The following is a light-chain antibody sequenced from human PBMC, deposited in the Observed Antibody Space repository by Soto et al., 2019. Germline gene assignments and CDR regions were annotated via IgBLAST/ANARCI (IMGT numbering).Light chain of an antibody. V-gene: IGKV1-27*01. Sequence: DIQMTQSPSSLSASVGDRVTITCRASQDISNYLAWYQQKPGRVPKLLIYAASTLQSGVPSRFGGGGSGTDFTLTISSLQPEDVATYYCQEYNSAPLTLGGGTKVDIK. J-gene: IGKJ4*01. CDR3: QEYNSAPLT. CDR1: QDISNY. CDR2: AAS.